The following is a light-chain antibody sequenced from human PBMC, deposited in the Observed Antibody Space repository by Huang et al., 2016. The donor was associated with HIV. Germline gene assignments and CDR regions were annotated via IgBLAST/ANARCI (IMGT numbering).Light chain of an antibody. Sequence: LVLRQSPATLSLSPGERATLSCRASQSISSNLAWYQQRPGQAPRLLIYDASNRATGIPVRFSGSGSGTDFTLTISSLEPEDFAVYFCQLRSNWPPISFGQGTRLDIK. CDR3: QLRSNWPPIS. CDR1: QSISSN. V-gene: IGKV3-11*01. J-gene: IGKJ5*01. CDR2: DAS.